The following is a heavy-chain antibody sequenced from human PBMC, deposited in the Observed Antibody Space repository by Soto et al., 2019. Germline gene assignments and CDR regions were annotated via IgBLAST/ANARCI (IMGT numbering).Heavy chain of an antibody. CDR1: GFTFSSYS. D-gene: IGHD3-3*01. J-gene: IGHJ3*02. Sequence: EVQLVESGGGLVKPGGSLRLSCAASGFTFSSYSMNWVRKAPGKGLEWVSSISSSSSYIYYADSVKGRFTISRDNAKNSLYLQRNSLRGEDTAVYYCARESITMEAFDIWGQGTMVTVSS. CDR2: ISSSSSYI. V-gene: IGHV3-21*01. CDR3: ARESITMEAFDI.